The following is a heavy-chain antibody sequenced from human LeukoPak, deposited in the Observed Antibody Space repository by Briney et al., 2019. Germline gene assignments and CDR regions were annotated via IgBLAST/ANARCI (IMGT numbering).Heavy chain of an antibody. CDR3: ARDGQQLPFDY. Sequence: PGGSLRLSCAASGFTFSSYSMNWVRQAPGKGLEWVSSINSSSSYKYYAGPVKGRFTISRDNAKNSLYLQMNSLRAEDTAVYYCARDGQQLPFDYWGQGTLVTVSS. J-gene: IGHJ4*02. D-gene: IGHD6-13*01. CDR2: INSSSSYK. V-gene: IGHV3-21*01. CDR1: GFTFSSYS.